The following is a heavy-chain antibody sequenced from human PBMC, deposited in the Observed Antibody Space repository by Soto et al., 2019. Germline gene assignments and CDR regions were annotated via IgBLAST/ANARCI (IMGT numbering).Heavy chain of an antibody. CDR3: ARGAPASV. V-gene: IGHV1-46*01. CDR2: INPGGGST. CDR1: GYTFTSYS. Sequence: ASVKVSCKASGYTFTSYSMHWVRQAPGHGLEWMGKINPGGGSTSYAQKLQDRVTMTRDTSTSTVYMELSSLRSEDTAVYFCARGAPASVWGQGTTVTVSS. J-gene: IGHJ6*02.